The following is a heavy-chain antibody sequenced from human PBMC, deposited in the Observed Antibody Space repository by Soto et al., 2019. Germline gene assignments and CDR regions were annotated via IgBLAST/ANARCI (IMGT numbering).Heavy chain of an antibody. CDR1: GHISGHYG. D-gene: IGHD1-26*01. V-gene: IGHV1-18*01. Sequence: QVQLVQSAPELTKPGASVKVPCRDSGHISGHYGISWVRLRAGQGLEWMGWISSHRSQTNYAHKFRGRVTMTTDPSTATVSMELTNLLSDETAVYFCARDGDQWDQRFCDNWGQGTLVTVSS. J-gene: IGHJ4*02. CDR2: ISSHRSQT. CDR3: ARDGDQWDQRFCDN.